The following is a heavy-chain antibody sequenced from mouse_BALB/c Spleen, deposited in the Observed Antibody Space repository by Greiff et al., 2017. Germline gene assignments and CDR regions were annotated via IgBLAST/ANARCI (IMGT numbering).Heavy chain of an antibody. V-gene: IGHV5-6*01. J-gene: IGHJ2*01. CDR2: ISSGGSYT. CDR3: ARQRPYYFDY. Sequence: EVKLMESGGDLVKPGGSLKLSCAASGFTFSSYGMSWVRQTPDKRLEWVATISSGGSYTYYPDSVKGRFTISRDNAKNTLYLQMSSLKSEDTAMYYCARQRPYYFDYWGQGTTLTVSS. CDR1: GFTFSSYG.